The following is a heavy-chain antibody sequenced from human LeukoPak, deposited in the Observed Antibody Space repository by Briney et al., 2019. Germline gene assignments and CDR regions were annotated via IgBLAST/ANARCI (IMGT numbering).Heavy chain of an antibody. CDR1: GFSFSSYA. J-gene: IGHJ5*02. CDR3: AKDRPGYSYGYR. Sequence: GGSLRLSCAASGFSFSSYAMSWVRQAPGKGLEWVSAISGSGGSTYYVDSVKGRFTISRDNSKNTLYLQMNSLRAEDTAVYYCAKDRPGYSYGYRWGQGTLVTVSS. D-gene: IGHD5-18*01. CDR2: ISGSGGST. V-gene: IGHV3-23*01.